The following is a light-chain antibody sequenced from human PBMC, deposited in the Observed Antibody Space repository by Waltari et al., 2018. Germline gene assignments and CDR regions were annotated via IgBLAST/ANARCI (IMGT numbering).Light chain of an antibody. J-gene: IGLJ2*01. CDR2: QDS. CDR3: QAWDSSTDVV. Sequence: SYELTQPPSVSVSPGQTASITCSGDKWGDKYSCWYQQKPGQSPVPVIYQDSKRPSGIPERFSGSNSGNTATLTISGTQAMDEADYYCQAWDSSTDVVFGGGTKLTVL. V-gene: IGLV3-1*01. CDR1: KWGDKY.